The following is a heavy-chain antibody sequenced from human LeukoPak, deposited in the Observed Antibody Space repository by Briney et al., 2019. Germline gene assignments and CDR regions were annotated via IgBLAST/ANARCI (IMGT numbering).Heavy chain of an antibody. J-gene: IGHJ6*03. D-gene: IGHD3-10*01. CDR3: ARGVSTVVRGVYYYYYYMDV. CDR2: IYYSGST. V-gene: IGHV4-39*01. Sequence: SETLSLTCTVSGGSISSSSYYWGWIRQPPGKGLEWIGSIYYSGSTYYNPSLKSRVTISVDTSKNQFSLKLSSVTAADTAVYYCARGVSTVVRGVYYYYYYMDVWGKGTTVTISS. CDR1: GGSISSSSYY.